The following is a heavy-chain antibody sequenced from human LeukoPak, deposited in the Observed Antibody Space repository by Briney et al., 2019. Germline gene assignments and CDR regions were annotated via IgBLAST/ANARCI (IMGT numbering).Heavy chain of an antibody. J-gene: IGHJ3*02. CDR3: ARDEGVVVPASAPDAFDI. V-gene: IGHV3-20*04. CDR1: GFTFDDYG. D-gene: IGHD2-2*01. Sequence: GGSLRLSCAASGFTFDDYGMSWVRQAPGKGLEWASGINWNGGSTGYADSVEGRFTISRDNAKNSLYLQMNSLRAEDTALYYCARDEGVVVPASAPDAFDIWGQGTMVTVSS. CDR2: INWNGGST.